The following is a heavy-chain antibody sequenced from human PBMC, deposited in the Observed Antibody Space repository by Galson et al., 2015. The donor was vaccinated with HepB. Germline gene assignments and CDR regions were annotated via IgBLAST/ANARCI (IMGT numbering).Heavy chain of an antibody. V-gene: IGHV1-18*01. J-gene: IGHJ3*02. CDR1: GYTFTSYG. Sequence: SVKVSCKASGYTFTSYGISWVRQAPGQGLEWMGWISAYNGNTNYAQKLQGRVTMTTDTSTSTAYMELRSLRSDDTAVYYCARDRYYDSSGYYYLMYAFDIWGQGTMVTVSS. CDR3: ARDRYYDSSGYYYLMYAFDI. CDR2: ISAYNGNT. D-gene: IGHD3-22*01.